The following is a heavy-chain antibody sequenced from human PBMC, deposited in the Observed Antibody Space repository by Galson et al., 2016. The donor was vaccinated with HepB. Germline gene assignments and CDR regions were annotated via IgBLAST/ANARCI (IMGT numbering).Heavy chain of an antibody. CDR1: GGSTDGYY. CDR2: ISYIGST. J-gene: IGHJ3*02. Sequence: SETLSLTCTISGGSTDGYYWHWIRQPPGKGLEWIGHISYIGSTYYSPSLKSRVMISSDTSKKEFSLNLTSVTAADTAVFYCVRVHLNAFDIWGQGTKVTVSS. CDR3: VRVHLNAFDI. V-gene: IGHV4-59*01.